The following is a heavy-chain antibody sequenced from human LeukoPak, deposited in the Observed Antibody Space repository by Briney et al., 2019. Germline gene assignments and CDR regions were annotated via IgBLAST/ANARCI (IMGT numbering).Heavy chain of an antibody. V-gene: IGHV3-23*01. CDR2: INGSGGGR. J-gene: IGHJ3*02. Sequence: VGSLRLSCTASGLTFSNYATTGVPEAPGEGLEWVSSINGSGGGRYYADSVKGRFSFSRDNYKDTVFLHMQRLRADDTALYYCSKEPNGDYVGAFDMWGQGTMVTVSS. CDR1: GLTFSNYA. D-gene: IGHD2-21*02. CDR3: SKEPNGDYVGAFDM.